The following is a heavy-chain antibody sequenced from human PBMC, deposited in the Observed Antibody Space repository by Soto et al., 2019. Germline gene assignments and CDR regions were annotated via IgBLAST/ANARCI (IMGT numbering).Heavy chain of an antibody. D-gene: IGHD2-15*01. V-gene: IGHV1-3*01. CDR3: ARAPQPNCSGGSCYLDWFDP. Sequence: VKVSCKASGYTFTSYAMHWVRQAPGQRLEWMGWINAGNGNTKYSQKFQGRVTITRDTSASTAYMELSSLRSEDTAVYYCARAPQPNCSGGSCYLDWFDPWGQGTLVTVSS. CDR2: INAGNGNT. J-gene: IGHJ5*02. CDR1: GYTFTSYA.